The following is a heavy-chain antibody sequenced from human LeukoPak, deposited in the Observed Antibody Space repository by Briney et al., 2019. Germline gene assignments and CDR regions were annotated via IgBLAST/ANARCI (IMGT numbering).Heavy chain of an antibody. J-gene: IGHJ4*02. V-gene: IGHV3-9*01. CDR3: ARIGYSSSSLDF. CDR1: GFTFNDFA. D-gene: IGHD6-6*01. CDR2: ISWNSGSI. Sequence: GGSLRLSCAASGFTFNDFAMHWVRQTPGKGLEWVSGISWNSGSIGYVDSVKGRFTISRDNAKNSLYLQMNSLRAEDTAIYNCARIGYSSSSLDFWGRGTLVTVSS.